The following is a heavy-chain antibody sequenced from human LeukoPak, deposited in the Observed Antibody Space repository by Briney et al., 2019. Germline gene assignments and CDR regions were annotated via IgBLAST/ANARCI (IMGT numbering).Heavy chain of an antibody. D-gene: IGHD6-19*01. CDR2: IHPGASDT. Sequence: PGESLKISCQGSGYNFISYWIGWVRLMPGKGLQWMGIIHPGASDTKYSPSLQGQVTISADKSISTAYPQWSSLKASDTAMYYCAVGNSSGWYFSDNWFDPWGQGSLVTVSS. CDR3: AVGNSSGWYFSDNWFDP. V-gene: IGHV5-51*01. J-gene: IGHJ5*02. CDR1: GYNFISYW.